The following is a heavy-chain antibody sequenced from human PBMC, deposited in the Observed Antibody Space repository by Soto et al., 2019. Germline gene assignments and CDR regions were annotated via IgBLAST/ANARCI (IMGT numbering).Heavy chain of an antibody. CDR3: ARGLDHSGYSSGWSVYFDY. D-gene: IGHD6-19*01. CDR2: IYYSGST. J-gene: IGHJ4*02. V-gene: IGHV4-59*01. CDR1: GGSISSYY. Sequence: SLTCTVSGGSISSYYWSWIRQPPGKGLEWIGYIYYSGSTNYNPSLKSRVTISVDTSKNQFSLKLSSVTAADTAVYYCARGLDHSGYSSGWSVYFDYWGQGTLVTVSS.